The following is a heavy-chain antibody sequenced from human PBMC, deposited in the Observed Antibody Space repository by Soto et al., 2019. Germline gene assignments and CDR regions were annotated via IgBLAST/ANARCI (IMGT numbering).Heavy chain of an antibody. Sequence: ASVKVSCKASGYTFTSYYMHWVRQAPGQGLEWMGIINPSGGSTSYAQKFQGRVTMTRDTSTSTVYMELSSLRSEDTVVYYCARSSGYNEYYYYGMDVWGQGTTVTVSS. CDR1: GYTFTSYY. J-gene: IGHJ6*02. V-gene: IGHV1-46*01. CDR3: ARSSGYNEYYYYGMDV. D-gene: IGHD3-22*01. CDR2: INPSGGST.